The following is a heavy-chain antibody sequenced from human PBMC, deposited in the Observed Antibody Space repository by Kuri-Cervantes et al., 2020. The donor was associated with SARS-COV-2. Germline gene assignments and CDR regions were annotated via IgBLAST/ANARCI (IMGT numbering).Heavy chain of an antibody. J-gene: IGHJ4*02. Sequence: GGSLRLSCAASGFTFSDYYMSWVRQAPGKGLEWVSDISGIGGYTYYADFVKGRFTTSRDDSKNTLYVHMNNLRVDDTAVYYCVGHGSSSIWGQGTLVTVSS. CDR3: VGHGSSSI. V-gene: IGHV3-11*03. CDR2: ISGIGGYT. CDR1: GFTFSDYY. D-gene: IGHD6-13*01.